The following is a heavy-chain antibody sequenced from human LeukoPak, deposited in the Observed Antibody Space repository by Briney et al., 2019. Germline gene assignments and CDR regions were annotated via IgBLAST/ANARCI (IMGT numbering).Heavy chain of an antibody. CDR2: IYYSGST. Sequence: PSETLSLTCTVSGGSISSGDYYWSWIRQPPGKGLEWIGYIYYSGSTYYNPSLKSRVTISVDTSKNQFSLKLSSVTAADTAVYYCARDQFLEDDYVWGSYLSSYYYGMDVWGQGTTVTVSS. V-gene: IGHV4-30-4*01. CDR1: GGSISSGDYY. CDR3: ARDQFLEDDYVWGSYLSSYYYGMDV. D-gene: IGHD3-16*02. J-gene: IGHJ6*02.